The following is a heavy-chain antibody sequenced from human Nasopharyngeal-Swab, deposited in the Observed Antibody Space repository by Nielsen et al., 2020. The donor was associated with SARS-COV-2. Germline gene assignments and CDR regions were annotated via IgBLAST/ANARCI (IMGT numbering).Heavy chain of an antibody. CDR2: ISYDGSNK. D-gene: IGHD5-18*01. CDR1: GFTFSTYP. Sequence: GGSLRLSCAASGFTFSTYPMHWVRQAAGKGLEWVAVISYDGSNKYYADSVKGRFTISRDNSKNTLYLQMSRLRPEDTAVYYCAREGGDSYGSGGAFDIWGQGTMVTVSS. CDR3: AREGGDSYGSGGAFDI. J-gene: IGHJ3*02. V-gene: IGHV3-30-3*01.